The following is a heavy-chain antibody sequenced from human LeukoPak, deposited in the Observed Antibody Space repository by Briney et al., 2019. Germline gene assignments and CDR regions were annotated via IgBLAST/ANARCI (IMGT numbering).Heavy chain of an antibody. CDR2: IYYSGST. J-gene: IGHJ6*03. D-gene: IGHD2-21*01. CDR3: ARESWQMWYYYYYMDV. Sequence: SETLSLTCTVSGGSISSSSYYWGWIRQPPGKGLEWIGSIYYSGSTYYNPSLKSRVTISVDTSKNQFSLKLSSVTAADTAVYYCARESWQMWYYYYYMDVWGKGTTVTVSS. V-gene: IGHV4-39*07. CDR1: GGSISSSSYY.